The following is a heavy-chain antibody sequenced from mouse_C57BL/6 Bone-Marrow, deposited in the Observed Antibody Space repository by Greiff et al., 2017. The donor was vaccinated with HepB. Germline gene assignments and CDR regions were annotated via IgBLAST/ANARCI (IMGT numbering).Heavy chain of an antibody. CDR1: GFSLTSYG. V-gene: IGHV2-2*01. Sequence: QVQLQQSGPGLVQPSQSLSITCTVSGFSLTSYGVHWVRQSPGKGLEWLGVIWSGGSTAYNAAFISRLSISKDNSKSQVFSKMNSLQADDTATYYCARSFYYYGSSCYAMDYWGQGTSVTVSS. D-gene: IGHD1-1*01. CDR2: IWSGGST. J-gene: IGHJ4*01. CDR3: ARSFYYYGSSCYAMDY.